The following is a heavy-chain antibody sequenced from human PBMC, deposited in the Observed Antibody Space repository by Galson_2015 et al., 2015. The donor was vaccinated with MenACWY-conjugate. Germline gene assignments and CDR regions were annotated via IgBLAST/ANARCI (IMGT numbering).Heavy chain of an antibody. CDR3: ARRDSSSWYRQYFQH. D-gene: IGHD6-13*01. Sequence: SLRLSCAASGFTFSSSSMNWVRQAPGKGLAWVSYISSGSGSIYYADSVKGRFTISRDNAKNSLYLQMNSLRAEDTAVYYCARRDSSSWYRQYFQHWGQGTLVTVSS. V-gene: IGHV3-48*01. CDR1: GFTFSSSS. J-gene: IGHJ1*01. CDR2: ISSGSGSI.